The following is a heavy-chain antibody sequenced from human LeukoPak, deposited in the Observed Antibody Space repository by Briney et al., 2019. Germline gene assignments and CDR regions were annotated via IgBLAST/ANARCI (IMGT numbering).Heavy chain of an antibody. J-gene: IGHJ6*02. CDR2: IYHSGST. D-gene: IGHD5-18*01. CDR3: ARGIQLWSYYYYYGMDV. CDR1: GGSISSSNW. V-gene: IGHV4-4*02. Sequence: PSGTLSLTCAVSGGSISSSNWWSWVRQPPGKGLEWIGEIYHSGSTNYNPSLKSRVTISVDTSKNQFSLKLSSVTAADTAVYYCARGIQLWSYYYYYGMDVWGQGTTVTVSS.